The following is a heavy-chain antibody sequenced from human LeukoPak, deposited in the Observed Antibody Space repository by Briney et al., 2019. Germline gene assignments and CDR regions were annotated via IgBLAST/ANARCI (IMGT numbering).Heavy chain of an antibody. CDR2: ISSGSSTI. D-gene: IGHD2-21*02. CDR3: ARENIVVVTAIRDAFDI. CDR1: GFTFSSYS. J-gene: IGHJ3*02. Sequence: GGSLRLSCAASGFTFSSYSMNWVRQAPGKGLEWVSYISSGSSTIYYADSVKGRFTISRDNAKNSLCLQMNSLRDEDTAVYYCARENIVVVTAIRDAFDIWGQGAMVTVSS. V-gene: IGHV3-48*02.